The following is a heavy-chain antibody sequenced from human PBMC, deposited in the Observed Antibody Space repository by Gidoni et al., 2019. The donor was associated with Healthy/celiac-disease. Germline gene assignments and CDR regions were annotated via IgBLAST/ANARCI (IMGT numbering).Heavy chain of an antibody. J-gene: IGHJ4*02. CDR2: IYPGDSDT. CDR3: ARPARLGVTPFDY. V-gene: IGHV5-51*01. D-gene: IGHD3-16*01. Sequence: GKGLEWMGIIYPGDSDTRYSPSFQGQVTISADKSISTAYLQWSSLKASDTAMYYCARPARLGVTPFDYWGQGTLVTVSS.